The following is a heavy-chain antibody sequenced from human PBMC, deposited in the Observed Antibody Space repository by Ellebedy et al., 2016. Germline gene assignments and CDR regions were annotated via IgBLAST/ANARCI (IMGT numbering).Heavy chain of an antibody. CDR1: GFTCNDYA. J-gene: IGHJ4*02. CDR3: AKGTMDYFYH. Sequence: SLKISCAGSGFTCNDYALHWVRQAPGKGLEWVSGISWDSAVIGYGGSVKGRFTISKDSAKNYLYLQMNSLRPEVTAFYYCAKGTMDYFYHWGQGTLVTVSS. D-gene: IGHD4/OR15-4a*01. CDR2: ISWDSAVI. V-gene: IGHV3-9*01.